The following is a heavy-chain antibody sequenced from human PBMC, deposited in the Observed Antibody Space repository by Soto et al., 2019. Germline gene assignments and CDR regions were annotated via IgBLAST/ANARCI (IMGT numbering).Heavy chain of an antibody. CDR2: INPNSGGT. CDR1: GYTFTGYY. CDR3: ARGYGSGSSIFDY. J-gene: IGHJ4*02. V-gene: IGHV1-2*04. D-gene: IGHD3-10*01. Sequence: ASVKVSCKASGYTFTGYYMHWVRQAPGQGLEWMGWINPNSGGTNYAQKFQGWVTMTRDTSISTAYMELSRLRSDDTAVYYCARGYGSGSSIFDYWGQGTLVTVSS.